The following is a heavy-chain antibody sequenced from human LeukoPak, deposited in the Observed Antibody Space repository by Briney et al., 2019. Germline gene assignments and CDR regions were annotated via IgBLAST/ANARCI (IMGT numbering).Heavy chain of an antibody. J-gene: IGHJ4*02. V-gene: IGHV1-18*04. CDR1: GYTFTGYY. CDR3: AREGPVAVAGLDY. D-gene: IGHD6-19*01. Sequence: ASVKVSCKASGYTFTGYYMQWVRQAPGQGLEWVGWISAYNGNTNYAQNLQDRVTMTTDTSTSAAYMELRSLISDDTAVYYCAREGPVAVAGLDYWGQGTLVTVSS. CDR2: ISAYNGNT.